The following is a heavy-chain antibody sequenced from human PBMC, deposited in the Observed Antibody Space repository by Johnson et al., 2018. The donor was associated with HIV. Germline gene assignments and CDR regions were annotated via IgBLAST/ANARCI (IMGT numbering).Heavy chain of an antibody. J-gene: IGHJ3*02. CDR1: GFTVSSNY. D-gene: IGHD3-10*01. CDR3: AREAWGFGERVDAFDI. Sequence: VQLVESGGGLVQPGGSVRLSCAASGFTVSSNYMSWVRQAPGKGLAWVSVIYRGGSTYSADSVQGRFPISRDNSKNTQYLQMNSLRAEDTAVYYCAREAWGFGERVDAFDIWGQGTMVTVSS. CDR2: IYRGGST. V-gene: IGHV3-66*01.